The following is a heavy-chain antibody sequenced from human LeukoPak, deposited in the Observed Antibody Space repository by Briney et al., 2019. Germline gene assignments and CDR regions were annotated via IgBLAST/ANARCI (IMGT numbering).Heavy chain of an antibody. V-gene: IGHV4-34*01. Sequence: PSETLSLTCAVYGGSFSGYYWSWIRQPPGKGLEWIGEINHSGSTNYNPSLKSRVTISVDTSKNQFSLKLSSVTAADTAVYYCARRMRGYSYGPYNWLDPWGQGTLVTVSS. CDR3: ARRMRGYSYGPYNWLDP. J-gene: IGHJ5*02. CDR1: GGSFSGYY. D-gene: IGHD5-18*01. CDR2: INHSGST.